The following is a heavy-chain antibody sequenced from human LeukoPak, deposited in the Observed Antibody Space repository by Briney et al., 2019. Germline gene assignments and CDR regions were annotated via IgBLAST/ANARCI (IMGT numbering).Heavy chain of an antibody. D-gene: IGHD2-15*01. CDR1: GFSFSNLA. Sequence: GGSLSLPCAAFGFSFSNLAMICVRQAPGKTLEWVACIIQDGSEKYYVDSLKCRFAISRDNAKYTLYLQMNSLSAEDTAVYYCARLRSSSAGCYDFWGQGTLVTASS. CDR3: ARLRSSSAGCYDF. J-gene: IGHJ4*02. CDR2: IIQDGSEK. V-gene: IGHV3-7*04.